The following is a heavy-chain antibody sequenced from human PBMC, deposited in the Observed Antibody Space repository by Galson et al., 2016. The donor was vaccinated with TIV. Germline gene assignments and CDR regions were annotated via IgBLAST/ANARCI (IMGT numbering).Heavy chain of an antibody. CDR3: AKDAQWLPAAYFDY. J-gene: IGHJ4*02. Sequence: SLRLSCAASGFTFSNYEMNWVRQAPGKGLEWVSYINSAGSGKYYADFVKGRFTISRDNSRNTLYLQMNSLRAEDTALYYCAKDAQWLPAAYFDYWGQGILVTVSS. D-gene: IGHD6-19*01. CDR2: INSAGSGK. CDR1: GFTFSNYE. V-gene: IGHV3-48*03.